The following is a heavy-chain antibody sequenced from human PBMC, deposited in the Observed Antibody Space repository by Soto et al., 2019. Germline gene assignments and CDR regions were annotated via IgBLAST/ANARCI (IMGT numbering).Heavy chain of an antibody. CDR2: ISAYNGNT. CDR3: ARAGYSSGWYVSWLVY. J-gene: IGHJ4*02. V-gene: IGHV1-18*01. Sequence: GACVKVSCKASGYTFTSYGISWVRQAPGQGLEWMGRISAYNGNTNYAQKLQGRVTMTTDTSTSTAYMELRSLRSDDTAVYYCARAGYSSGWYVSWLVYWGQGTLVTVSS. CDR1: GYTFTSYG. D-gene: IGHD6-19*01.